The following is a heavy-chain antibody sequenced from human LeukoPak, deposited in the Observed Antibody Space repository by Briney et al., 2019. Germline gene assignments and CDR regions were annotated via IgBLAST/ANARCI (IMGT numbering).Heavy chain of an antibody. Sequence: ASVKVSCKASGGTFSSYAISWVRQAPGQGLEWMGGIIPIFGTANYAQKFQGRVTITTDESTSTAYMELSSLRSEDTAVYYCARVRGESSCSGGSCYSDQFGAGALDYYYYMDVWGKGTTVTVSS. CDR1: GGTFSSYA. CDR2: IIPIFGTA. CDR3: ARVRGESSCSGGSCYSDQFGAGALDYYYYMDV. J-gene: IGHJ6*03. V-gene: IGHV1-69*05. D-gene: IGHD2-15*01.